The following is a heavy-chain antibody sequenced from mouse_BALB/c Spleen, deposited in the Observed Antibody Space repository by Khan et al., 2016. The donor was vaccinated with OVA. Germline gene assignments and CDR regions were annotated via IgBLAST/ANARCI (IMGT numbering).Heavy chain of an antibody. CDR3: ARDDYFVEDAMDY. CDR1: GYAFTSYY. D-gene: IGHD2-4*01. J-gene: IGHJ4*01. Sequence: QVQLKQSGPELVKPGASVRISCKASGYAFTSYYLHWVKQRPGQGLEWIGWIYPGNVNTKYNEKFKDKATLTADKSSNTAYMQLSSLTSEDSADYFCARDDYFVEDAMDYWGQGTSVTGSS. V-gene: IGHV1S56*01. CDR2: IYPGNVNT.